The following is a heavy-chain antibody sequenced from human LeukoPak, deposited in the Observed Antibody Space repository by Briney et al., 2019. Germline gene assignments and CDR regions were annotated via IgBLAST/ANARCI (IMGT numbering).Heavy chain of an antibody. Sequence: PGGSLRLSCAASGFTFSDYYMSWIRQAPGKGLEWVSYISSSGNTIYYADSVKGRFTISRDNAKNLLYLQMNSLRAEDTAVYYCARPLSSSWYGGAFDIWGQGTMVTVSS. CDR1: GFTFSDYY. CDR3: ARPLSSSWYGGAFDI. J-gene: IGHJ3*02. D-gene: IGHD6-13*01. V-gene: IGHV3-11*04. CDR2: ISSSGNTI.